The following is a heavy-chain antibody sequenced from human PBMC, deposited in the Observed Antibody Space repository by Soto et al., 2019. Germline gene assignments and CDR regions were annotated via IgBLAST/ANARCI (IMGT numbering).Heavy chain of an antibody. D-gene: IGHD2-15*01. CDR3: AKDQGGSHDY. V-gene: IGHV3-30*18. J-gene: IGHJ4*02. CDR1: GVTFSSYG. CDR2: ISYDGSNK. Sequence: GGTLRHSCAASGVTFSSYGMHWVRQAPGKGLEWVAVISYDGSNKCYADSVKGRFTIARDNSKNTLYLQMNSLRAEDTAVYYCAKDQGGSHDYWGQGTLVTV.